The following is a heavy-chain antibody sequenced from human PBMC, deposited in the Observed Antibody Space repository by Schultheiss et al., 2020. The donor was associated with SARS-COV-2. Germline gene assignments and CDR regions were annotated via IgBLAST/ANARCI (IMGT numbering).Heavy chain of an antibody. CDR2: SGSGGST. D-gene: IGHD3-16*01. CDR3: ARDVGGIDY. Sequence: GESLKISCAASGFTVSSNYMSWVRQAPGKGLEWVSAVSGSGGSTYYADSVKGRFTISRDNSKNTLYLQMNSLRAEDTAVYYCARDVGGIDYWGQGTLVTVSS. J-gene: IGHJ4*02. V-gene: IGHV3-53*05. CDR1: GFTVSSNY.